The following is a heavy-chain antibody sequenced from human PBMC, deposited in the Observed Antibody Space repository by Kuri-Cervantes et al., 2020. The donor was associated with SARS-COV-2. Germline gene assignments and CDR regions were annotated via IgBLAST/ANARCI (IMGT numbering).Heavy chain of an antibody. CDR1: GGSISSYY. CDR3: AGCSGWYTYYYYGMDV. Sequence: GSLRLCCTVSGGSISSYYWSWIRQPPGKGLEWIGYIYYSGSTNYNPSLKSRVTISVDTSKNQFSLKLSSVTAADTAVYYCAGCSGWYTYYYYGMDVWGQGTTVTVSS. J-gene: IGHJ6*02. CDR2: IYYSGST. D-gene: IGHD6-19*01. V-gene: IGHV4-59*01.